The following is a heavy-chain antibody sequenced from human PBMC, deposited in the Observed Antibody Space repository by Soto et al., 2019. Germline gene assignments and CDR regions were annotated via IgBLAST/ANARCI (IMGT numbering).Heavy chain of an antibody. CDR3: ARQAIFGVIIIAFDI. CDR2: IDPSDSYT. J-gene: IGHJ3*02. V-gene: IGHV5-10-1*01. Sequence: GESLKISCKGSGYSFSSYWITWVRQMPGKGLEWMGRIDPSDSYTNYSPSFQGHVTISADESISTAYLQWSSLKASDTAMYYCARQAIFGVIIIAFDIWGQGTMVTVSS. CDR1: GYSFSSYW. D-gene: IGHD3-3*01.